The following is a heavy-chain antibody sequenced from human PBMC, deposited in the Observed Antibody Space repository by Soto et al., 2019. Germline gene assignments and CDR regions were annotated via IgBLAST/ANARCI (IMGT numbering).Heavy chain of an antibody. D-gene: IGHD3-3*01. CDR1: GYTFTSYG. CDR3: AKDGLRFLEWLSSSYFDC. Sequence: ASVKVSCKASGYTFTSYGISWVRQAPGQGIEWMGWISAYNGNTNYAQKLQGRVTMTTDTSTSTAYMKLRSLRSDETAVYYCAKDGLRFLEWLSSSYFDCWGQGTLVTVSS. V-gene: IGHV1-18*01. CDR2: ISAYNGNT. J-gene: IGHJ4*02.